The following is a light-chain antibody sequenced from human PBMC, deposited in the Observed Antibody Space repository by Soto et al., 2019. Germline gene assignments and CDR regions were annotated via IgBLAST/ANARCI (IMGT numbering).Light chain of an antibody. CDR2: GNN. CDR1: SYNIGSNT. J-gene: IGLJ1*01. V-gene: IGLV1-44*01. CDR3: AAWDDRLTCHV. Sequence: QSVLTQPPSASGTRGQRVTISCSGSSYNIGSNTVNWYQQLPGTAPKLLIYGNNQRPSGVPDRFSGSKSGPSLSLAISGLQSEEEAAYYCAAWDDRLTCHVVGTGTKLTVL.